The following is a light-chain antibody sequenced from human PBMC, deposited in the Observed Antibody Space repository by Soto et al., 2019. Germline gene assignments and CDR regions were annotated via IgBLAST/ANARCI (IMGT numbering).Light chain of an antibody. Sequence: EIVMTQSPATLSASPVECPNLSCRASQSVNSNLAWYRHKPGQAPRLLIYRASTRAAGLPDRFSGSGSGTEFTLTISSLQSEDFAVYYCQQYHKWPITFGQGTRLEI. CDR3: QQYHKWPIT. V-gene: IGKV3-15*01. J-gene: IGKJ5*01. CDR2: RAS. CDR1: QSVNSN.